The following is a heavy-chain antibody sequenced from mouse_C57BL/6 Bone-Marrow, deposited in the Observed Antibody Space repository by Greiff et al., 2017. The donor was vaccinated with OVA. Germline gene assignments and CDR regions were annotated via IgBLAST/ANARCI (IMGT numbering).Heavy chain of an antibody. CDR2: FHPYNDDT. CDR3: ARRDDYDGYYAMDY. J-gene: IGHJ4*01. Sequence: QVHVKQSGAELVKPGASVKMSCKASGYTFTTYPIEWMKQNHGKSLEWIGNFHPYNDDTKYNEKFKGKATLTVEKSSSTVYLELSRLTSDDSAVYYCARRDDYDGYYAMDYWGQGTSVTVSS. V-gene: IGHV1-47*01. CDR1: GYTFTTYP. D-gene: IGHD2-4*01.